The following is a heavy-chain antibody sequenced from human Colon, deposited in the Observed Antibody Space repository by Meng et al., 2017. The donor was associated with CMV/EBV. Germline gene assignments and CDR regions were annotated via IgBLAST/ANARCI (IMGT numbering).Heavy chain of an antibody. V-gene: IGHV3-43D*03. J-gene: IGHJ5*01. D-gene: IGHD3-3*01. Sequence: ESLKISCAASGFSLADYAMHWVRQAPGKGLEWVSVIAWDGDTFYYADSVKGRFTISRDVRKNSLYLDMDNVRPEDTAFYHCVKGVADLKWLLFDSWGPGTLVTVSS. CDR3: VKGVADLKWLLFDS. CDR1: GFSLADYA. CDR2: IAWDGDTF.